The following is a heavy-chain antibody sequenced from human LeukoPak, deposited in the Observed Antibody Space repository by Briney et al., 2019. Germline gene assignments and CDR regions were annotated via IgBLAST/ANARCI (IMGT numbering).Heavy chain of an antibody. Sequence: RGGSLRLSCAASGFTFSSYGMHWVRQAPGKGLEWVAVISYDGSNKYYADSVKGRFTISRDNSKNTLYLQMNSLRAEDTAVYYCAKDYGWFGELLSWGQGTLVTVSS. D-gene: IGHD3-10*01. J-gene: IGHJ4*02. CDR1: GFTFSSYG. V-gene: IGHV3-30*18. CDR3: AKDYGWFGELLS. CDR2: ISYDGSNK.